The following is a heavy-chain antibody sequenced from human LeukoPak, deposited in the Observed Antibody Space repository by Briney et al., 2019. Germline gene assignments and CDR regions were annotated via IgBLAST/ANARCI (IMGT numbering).Heavy chain of an antibody. CDR1: GFTFSSYA. CDR2: ISGSGGST. D-gene: IGHD5-12*01. J-gene: IGHJ4*02. V-gene: IGHV3-23*01. CDR3: ARGYTYFDY. Sequence: PGGSLRLSCAAFGFTFSSYAMSWVRQAPGKGLEWVSAISGSGGSTYYADSVKGRFTISRDNATNSLYLQMNSLRAEDTAVYYCARGYTYFDYWGQGTLVTVSS.